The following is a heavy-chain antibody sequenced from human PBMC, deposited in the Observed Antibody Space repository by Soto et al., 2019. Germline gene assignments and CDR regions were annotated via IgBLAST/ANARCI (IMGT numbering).Heavy chain of an antibody. CDR1: GGSISSSSYY. D-gene: IGHD1-1*01. V-gene: IGHV4-39*01. CDR3: AKKRHWNDPGAREC. Sequence: QLQLQESGPGLVKPSETLSLTCTVSGGSISSSSYYWGWIRQPPGKGLEWIGSIYYSGSTYYNPSLKSRVTISVDTSKNQFSLKLSSVTAADTAVYYCAKKRHWNDPGARECWGQGTLVTVSS. CDR2: IYYSGST. J-gene: IGHJ4*02.